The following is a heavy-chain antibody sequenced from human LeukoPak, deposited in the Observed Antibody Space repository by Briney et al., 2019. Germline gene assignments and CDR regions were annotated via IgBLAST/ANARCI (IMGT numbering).Heavy chain of an antibody. J-gene: IGHJ4*02. D-gene: IGHD3-22*01. Sequence: SETLSLTCTVSGGSISSYYWSWIRQPPGKGLEWIGYIYYSGSTNYNPSLKSRVTISVDTSKNQFSLKLSSVTAADTAVYYCARGPITMIPGVYFDYWGQGTLVTVSS. CDR1: GGSISSYY. CDR2: IYYSGST. V-gene: IGHV4-59*12. CDR3: ARGPITMIPGVYFDY.